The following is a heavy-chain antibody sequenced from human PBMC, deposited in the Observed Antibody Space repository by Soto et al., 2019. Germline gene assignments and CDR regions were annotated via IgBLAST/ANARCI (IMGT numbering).Heavy chain of an antibody. V-gene: IGHV3-21*01. J-gene: IGHJ6*02. CDR1: GFTFSSYS. CDR3: ARDSQAAIRSYYYGMDV. Sequence: KPGGSLRLSCAASGFTFSSYSMNWVRQAPGKGLEWVSSISSSSSYIYYADSVKGRFTISRDNAKNSLYLQMNSLRAEDTAVYYCARDSQAAIRSYYYGMDVWGQGTTVTVSS. CDR2: ISSSSSYI. D-gene: IGHD2-2*01.